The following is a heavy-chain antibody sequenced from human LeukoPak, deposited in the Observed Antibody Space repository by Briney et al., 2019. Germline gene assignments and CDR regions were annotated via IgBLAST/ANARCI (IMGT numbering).Heavy chain of an antibody. CDR1: GGSISSYY. J-gene: IGHJ4*02. CDR2: IYYSGST. CDR3: ARAPGLDFDY. V-gene: IGHV4-59*01. D-gene: IGHD3-10*01. Sequence: SETLSLTCTVSGGSISSYYWSWIRQPPGKGLEWIGYIYYSGSTNYNPSLKSRVTILVDTSKNQFSLKLSSVTAADTAVYYCARAPGLDFDYWGRGTLVTVSS.